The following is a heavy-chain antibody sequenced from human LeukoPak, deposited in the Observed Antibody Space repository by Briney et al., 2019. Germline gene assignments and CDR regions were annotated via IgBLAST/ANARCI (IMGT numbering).Heavy chain of an antibody. J-gene: IGHJ4*02. D-gene: IGHD1-26*01. CDR2: IRYDGSNK. Sequence: GGSLRLSCAASGFTFSSYGMHWVRQAPGKGLEWVAFIRYDGSNKQYADSVKGRFTISRDNSKNTLYLQMNSLRAEDTALYYCAKEYSGRMYYFDYWGQGTLVTVSS. CDR3: AKEYSGRMYYFDY. V-gene: IGHV3-30*02. CDR1: GFTFSSYG.